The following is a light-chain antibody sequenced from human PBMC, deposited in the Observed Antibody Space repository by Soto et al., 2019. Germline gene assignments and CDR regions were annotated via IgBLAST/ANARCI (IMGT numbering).Light chain of an antibody. CDR1: SGDIGSYNR. V-gene: IGLV2-14*01. Sequence: QSALTQPASVSGSPGQSITISCTGTSGDIGSYNRVSWYQQHPGKAPKLIIYEVNYRPSGVSYRFSGSKSGNTASLTISGLQAEDEADYYCSSFSSDTTLFVFGAGTKVTVL. CDR2: EVN. J-gene: IGLJ1*01. CDR3: SSFSSDTTLFV.